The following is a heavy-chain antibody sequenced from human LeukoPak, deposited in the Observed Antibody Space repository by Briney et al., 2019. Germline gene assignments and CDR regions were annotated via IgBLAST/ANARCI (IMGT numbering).Heavy chain of an antibody. J-gene: IGHJ6*03. CDR3: TRLYGSGSYSYYYMDV. Sequence: GGSLRLSCAASGFTFSGSAMHWVRQASGKGLEWVGRIRSKANSYATAYAASVKGRFTISRDDSKNTAYLQMNSLKTEDTAVYYCTRLYGSGSYSYYYMDVWGKGTTVTVSS. CDR1: GFTFSGSA. CDR2: IRSKANSYAT. V-gene: IGHV3-73*01. D-gene: IGHD3-10*01.